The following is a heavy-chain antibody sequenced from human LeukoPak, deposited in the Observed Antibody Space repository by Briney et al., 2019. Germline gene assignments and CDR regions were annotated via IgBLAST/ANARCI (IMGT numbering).Heavy chain of an antibody. CDR1: GGSFSGYY. Sequence: SETLSLTCAVYGGSFSGYYWSWIRQPPGKGLEWIGEINHSGSTNYNPSLKSRVTISVDTSKNQFSLKLSSVTAADTAVYYCAREASGPSFDPWGQGTLVTVSS. V-gene: IGHV4-34*01. CDR3: AREASGPSFDP. J-gene: IGHJ5*02. D-gene: IGHD6-25*01. CDR2: INHSGST.